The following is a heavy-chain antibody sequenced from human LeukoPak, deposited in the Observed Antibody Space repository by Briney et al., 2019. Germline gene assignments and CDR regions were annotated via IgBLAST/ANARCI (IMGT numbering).Heavy chain of an antibody. J-gene: IGHJ6*02. Sequence: GGSLRLSCAASGFTSSSYALNWVRQAPGKGLEWVATVSGSGDRMYHADSVKGRFTISRDNSKNTLYLQMNSLRAEDTAVYYCEMGINYYYGMDVWGQGTTVTVSS. CDR3: EMGINYYYGMDV. CDR1: GFTSSSYA. CDR2: VSGSGDRM. D-gene: IGHD7-27*01. V-gene: IGHV3-23*01.